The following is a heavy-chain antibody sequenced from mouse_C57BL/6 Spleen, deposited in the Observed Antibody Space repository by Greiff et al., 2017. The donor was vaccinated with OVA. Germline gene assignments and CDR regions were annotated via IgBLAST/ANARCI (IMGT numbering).Heavy chain of an antibody. D-gene: IGHD2-1*01. CDR2: ISNKANGYTT. V-gene: IGHV7-3*01. CDR1: GFTFTDYY. Sequence: DVKLVESGGGLVQPGGSLSLSCAASGFTFTDYYMSWVRQPPGKALEWLGCISNKANGYTTEYSVSVKGRFTISRDNYQSILYLRMKALRAEDNASYSRPNYYCGSDYYAMDDWGKGTSVTVSS. CDR3: PNYYCGSDYYAMDD. J-gene: IGHJ4*01.